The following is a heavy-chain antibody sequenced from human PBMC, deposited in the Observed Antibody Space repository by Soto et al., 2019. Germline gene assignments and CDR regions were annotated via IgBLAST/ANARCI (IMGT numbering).Heavy chain of an antibody. CDR1: GGTFSSYI. CDR3: ARFPQTDIVGAAYFDY. V-gene: IGHV1-69*02. J-gene: IGHJ4*02. Sequence: QVQLVQSGAEVKKPGSSVKVSCKASGGTFSSYIISWVRQAPGQGLEWMGRIIPILGNANYAQKFQGRVTITADKSKSTAYMELSSLSAEDTAVYYCARFPQTDIVGAAYFDYGGQGTLVTVSS. CDR2: IIPILGNA. D-gene: IGHD1-26*01.